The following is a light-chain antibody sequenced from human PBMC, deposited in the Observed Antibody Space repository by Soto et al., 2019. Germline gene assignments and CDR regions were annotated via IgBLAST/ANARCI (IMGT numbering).Light chain of an antibody. CDR1: SGHSSYA. J-gene: IGLJ2*01. V-gene: IGLV4-69*01. Sequence: QTVVTQSPSASASLGASVKLTCTLSSGHSSYAIAWHQEQPETGPRYLMQLNSDSSHSKGDVLPRRSSGYSSGAARFLTTSLLPAEDEDYYYHQTWGTLIPVVFGGGTKLTV. CDR2: LNSDSSH. CDR3: QTWGTLIPVV.